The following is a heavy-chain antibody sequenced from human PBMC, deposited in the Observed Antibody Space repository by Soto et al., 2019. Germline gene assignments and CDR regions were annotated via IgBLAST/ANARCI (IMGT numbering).Heavy chain of an antibody. CDR3: ARARPAVAGKNGLGWYFDL. Sequence: SETLSVTCNVSGGSISSGGYYGSWIRQHTGKGLEWIGYIYYSGSTYYNPSLKSRVTISVDTSKNQFSLKLSSVTAADTAVYYCARARPAVAGKNGLGWYFDLWGRGTLVTVSS. CDR2: IYYSGST. J-gene: IGHJ2*01. CDR1: GGSISSGGYY. V-gene: IGHV4-31*03. D-gene: IGHD6-19*01.